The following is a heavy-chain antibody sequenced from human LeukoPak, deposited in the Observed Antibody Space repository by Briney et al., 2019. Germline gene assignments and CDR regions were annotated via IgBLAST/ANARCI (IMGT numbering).Heavy chain of an antibody. J-gene: IGHJ4*02. CDR2: INPNSGGT. CDR3: ARGTEYYFNY. V-gene: IGHV1-2*06. CDR1: GYTFTGYY. D-gene: IGHD1-1*01. Sequence: ASVKVSCKASGYTFTGYYMHWVRQAPGQGLEWMGRINPNSGGTNYAQKFQGRVTMTRDTSISTAYMDLTRLRSDDTAVYYCARGTEYYFNYWGQGTLVTVSS.